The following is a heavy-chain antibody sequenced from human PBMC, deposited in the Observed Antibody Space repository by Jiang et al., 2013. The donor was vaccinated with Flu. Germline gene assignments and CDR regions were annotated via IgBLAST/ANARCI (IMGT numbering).Heavy chain of an antibody. Sequence: VQLVESGGGVVQPGGSLRLSCAASGFSFSYYSMHWVRQAPGKGLEWVASLWHDGSNKYYVDSVKGRFTVSRENSKNMLFLQMNSLRVEDTAVYYCATLRGSSYDTYLMDSWGQGTLVTVSS. CDR1: GFSFSYYS. D-gene: IGHD2-2*01. CDR3: ATLRGSSYDTYLMDS. J-gene: IGHJ4*02. CDR2: LWHDGSNK. V-gene: IGHV3-30*02.